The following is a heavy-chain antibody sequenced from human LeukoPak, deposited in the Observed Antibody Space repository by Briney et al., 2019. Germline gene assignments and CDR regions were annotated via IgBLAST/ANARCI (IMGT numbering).Heavy chain of an antibody. CDR2: IYHSGST. Sequence: PSQTLSLTCAVSGGSISSGGYSWSWIRQPPGKGLEWIGYIYHSGSTYYNPSLKSRVTISVDRSKNQFSLKLSSVTAADTAVYYCASTPGTPQRYHISYYFDYWGQGTLVTVSS. J-gene: IGHJ4*02. CDR1: GGSISSGGYS. CDR3: ASTPGTPQRYHISYYFDY. V-gene: IGHV4-30-2*02. D-gene: IGHD2-2*01.